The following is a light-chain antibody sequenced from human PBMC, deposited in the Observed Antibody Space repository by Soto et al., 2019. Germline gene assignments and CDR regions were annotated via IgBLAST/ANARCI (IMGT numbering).Light chain of an antibody. CDR2: EVS. V-gene: IGLV2-14*01. CDR3: SSYTSSSTRGV. J-gene: IGLJ2*01. Sequence: QSALTQPASVSGSPGQSITISCTGTSSDVGGHNYVSWYQQHPGKAPKLMIYEVSNRPSGVSNRFSGSKSGNTASLTISGLQAEDEADYYCSSYTSSSTRGVFGGGTKLTVL. CDR1: SSDVGGHNY.